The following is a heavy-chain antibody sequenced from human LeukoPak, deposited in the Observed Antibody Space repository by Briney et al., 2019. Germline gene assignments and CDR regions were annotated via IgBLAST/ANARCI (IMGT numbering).Heavy chain of an antibody. CDR2: IRYDGSNK. CDR3: AKPSLYYYDTSGYYRYWYFDL. V-gene: IGHV3-30*02. CDR1: GFTFSNYA. J-gene: IGHJ2*01. D-gene: IGHD3-22*01. Sequence: PGGSLRLSCAASGFTFSNYAIHWVRQAPGKGLEWVAFIRYDGSNKYYVDSVKGRSTISRDNSKNTLYLQMNSLRAEDTAVYYCAKPSLYYYDTSGYYRYWYFDLWGRGTLVTVSS.